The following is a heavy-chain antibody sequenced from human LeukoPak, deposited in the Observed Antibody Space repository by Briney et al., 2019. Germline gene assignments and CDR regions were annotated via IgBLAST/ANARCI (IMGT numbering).Heavy chain of an antibody. J-gene: IGHJ4*02. V-gene: IGHV4-59*01. CDR3: ASMDSSGWPFDY. Sequence: PSETLSLTCTVSGGSISSYYWSWIRQPPGRGLEWIGYIYYSGSTNYNPSLKSRVTISVDTSKNQFSLKLSSVTAADTAVYHCASMDSSGWPFDYWGQGTLVTVSS. CDR1: GGSISSYY. CDR2: IYYSGST. D-gene: IGHD6-19*01.